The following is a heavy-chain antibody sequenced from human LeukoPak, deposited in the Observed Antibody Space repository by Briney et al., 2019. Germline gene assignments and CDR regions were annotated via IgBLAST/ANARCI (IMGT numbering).Heavy chain of an antibody. CDR2: IYPGDSDT. D-gene: IGHD3-10*01. CDR3: ARLDDVTMVRGVINSGFDP. CDR1: GYSFTSYW. J-gene: IGHJ5*02. V-gene: IGHV5-51*01. Sequence: GESLKISCKGSGYSFTSYWIGWVRQMPGKGLEWMGIIYPGDSDTRYSPSFQGQVTISADKSISTAYLQWSSLKASDTAMYYCARLDDVTMVRGVINSGFDPWGQGTLVTVSS.